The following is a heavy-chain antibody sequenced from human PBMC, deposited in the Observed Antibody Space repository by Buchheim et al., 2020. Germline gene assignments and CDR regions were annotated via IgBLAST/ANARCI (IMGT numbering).Heavy chain of an antibody. CDR3: TRGSVTVDY. J-gene: IGHJ4*02. Sequence: QVQLVQSGPEVKKPGASVTVSCRSPGYEFTTYGITWVRQAPGQGLEWLGWVSAFNGRTDYDQMVQGRVSMTTDTSKRTAHIELRSLRSDDRAVYYCTRGSVTVDYWGQGTL. D-gene: IGHD4-11*01. V-gene: IGHV1-18*01. CDR1: GYEFTTYG. CDR2: VSAFNGRT.